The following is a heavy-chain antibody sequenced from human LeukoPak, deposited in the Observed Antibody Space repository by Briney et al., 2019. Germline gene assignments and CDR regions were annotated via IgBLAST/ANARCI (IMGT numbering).Heavy chain of an antibody. CDR2: TYYRSKWYN. Sequence: SQTLSLTCAVSGDSFSSNSAAWHWVRQSPSRGLEWLGRTYYRSKWYNDYAVSVKSRITINPDTSKNQFSLQLNSVTPEDTAVYYCARTSGWYDCWGQGTLVTVSS. J-gene: IGHJ5*01. D-gene: IGHD6-19*01. V-gene: IGHV6-1*01. CDR1: GDSFSSNSAA. CDR3: ARTSGWYDC.